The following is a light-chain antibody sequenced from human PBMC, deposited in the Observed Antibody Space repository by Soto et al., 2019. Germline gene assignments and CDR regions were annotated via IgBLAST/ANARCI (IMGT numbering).Light chain of an antibody. CDR1: QSVSSS. V-gene: IGKV3-15*01. Sequence: EIVMTQSPATLSVSPGERATLSCRASQSVSSSLAWYQQKPGQAPRLLIYGASTRATGIPARFSSSGSGTEFTLTISSLQSEDFAVYYCQQYNNWWTFGQGTKVEVK. J-gene: IGKJ1*01. CDR2: GAS. CDR3: QQYNNWWT.